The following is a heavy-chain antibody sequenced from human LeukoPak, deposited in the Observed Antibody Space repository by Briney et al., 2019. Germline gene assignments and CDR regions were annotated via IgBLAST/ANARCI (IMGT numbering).Heavy chain of an antibody. D-gene: IGHD6-19*01. V-gene: IGHV3-48*03. J-gene: IGHJ4*02. Sequence: GGSLRLSCVASGFTFITFEMDCVRQAPGKGLEWVSHSNRRGSTTYYADSVKGRFTISRDNAKNSLYLQMNSLRAEDTAVYYCAREGHTTGWPPFDFWGQGTLVTVSS. CDR2: SNRRGSTT. CDR1: GFTFITFE. CDR3: AREGHTTGWPPFDF.